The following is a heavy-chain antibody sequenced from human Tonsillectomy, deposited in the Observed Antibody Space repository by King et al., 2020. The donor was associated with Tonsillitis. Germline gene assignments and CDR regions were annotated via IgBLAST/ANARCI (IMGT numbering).Heavy chain of an antibody. CDR2: ISWDGAST. J-gene: IGHJ4*02. D-gene: IGHD6-19*01. CDR1: GFTFDDYS. CDR3: AKVGRRQNNSAWFLTN. Sequence: EVQLVESGGIMVQPGGSLRLSCAASGFTFDDYSMHWVRQAPGKRLEWVSLISWDGASTYYADSVKGRFTISRDNRKNSVYLQMNGLRTEDAALYYCAKVGRRQNNSAWFLTNWGQGTLVIVSS. V-gene: IGHV3-43*01.